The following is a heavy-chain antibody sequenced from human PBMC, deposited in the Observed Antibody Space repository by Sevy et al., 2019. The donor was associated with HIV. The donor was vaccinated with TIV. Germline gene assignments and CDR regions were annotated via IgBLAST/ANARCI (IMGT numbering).Heavy chain of an antibody. V-gene: IGHV4-31*03. D-gene: IGHD5-12*01. CDR1: GSSISSGGYY. Sequence: SETLSLTCTVSGSSISSGGYYWSWIRQHPGKGLEWIGYIYYSGSTYYNPSLKSRVTISVDTSKNQFSLKLSSVTAADTAVYYCARVDGYNFDYWGQGTLVTVSS. CDR2: IYYSGST. CDR3: ARVDGYNFDY. J-gene: IGHJ4*02.